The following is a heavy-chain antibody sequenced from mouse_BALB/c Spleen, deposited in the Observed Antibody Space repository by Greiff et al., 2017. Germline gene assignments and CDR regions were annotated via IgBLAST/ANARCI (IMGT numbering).Heavy chain of an antibody. CDR2: INPYNDGT. V-gene: IGHV1-14*01. Sequence: VQLKESGPELVKPGASVKMSCKASGYTFTSYVMHWVKQKPGQGLEWIGYINPYNDGTKYNEKFKGKATLTSDKSSSTAYMELSSLTSEDSAVYYCARGGGNYPFDYWGQGTTLTVSS. CDR1: GYTFTSYV. CDR3: ARGGGNYPFDY. D-gene: IGHD2-1*01. J-gene: IGHJ2*01.